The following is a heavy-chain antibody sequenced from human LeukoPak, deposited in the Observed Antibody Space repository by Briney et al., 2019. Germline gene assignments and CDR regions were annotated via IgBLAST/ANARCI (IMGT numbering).Heavy chain of an antibody. Sequence: SETLSLTCAVSGGSIGSIEWFSWVRQTPGKGLEWIGESHQTGSTNCNPSLKSRVTISVDKSKNQFSLDFNSVTAADTAIYYCATNGYYCIDVWGKGTTVTVSS. CDR3: ATNGYYCIDV. CDR2: SHQTGST. V-gene: IGHV4-4*02. D-gene: IGHD2-8*01. CDR1: GGSIGSIEW. J-gene: IGHJ6*03.